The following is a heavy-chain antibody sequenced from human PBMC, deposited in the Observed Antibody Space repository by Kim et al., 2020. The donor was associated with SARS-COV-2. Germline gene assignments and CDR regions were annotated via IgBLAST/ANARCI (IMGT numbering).Heavy chain of an antibody. D-gene: IGHD3-10*01. CDR3: AKAGISKFGY. Sequence: NTSHAESVRGRFTISRDNSKITLYLQMNSLRAEDTAVYYCAKAGISKFGYWGQGALLTVSP. CDR2: NT. J-gene: IGHJ4*02. V-gene: IGHV3-23*01.